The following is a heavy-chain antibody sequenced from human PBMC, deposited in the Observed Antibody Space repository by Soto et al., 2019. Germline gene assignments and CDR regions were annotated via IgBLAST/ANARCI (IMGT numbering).Heavy chain of an antibody. D-gene: IGHD6-19*01. CDR2: IYYSGST. Sequence: QLQLQESGPGLVKPSETLSLTCTVSGGSISSSSYYWGWIRQPPGKGLEWIGSIYYSGSTYFNPSLSSRVTISVDTSKNQFSLKLSSVTAADTAVYYCARLYRSGWYEVQHWGQGTLVTVSS. J-gene: IGHJ1*01. CDR1: GGSISSSSYY. CDR3: ARLYRSGWYEVQH. V-gene: IGHV4-39*01.